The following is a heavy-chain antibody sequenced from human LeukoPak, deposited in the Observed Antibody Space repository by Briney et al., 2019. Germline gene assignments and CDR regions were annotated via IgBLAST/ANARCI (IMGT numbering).Heavy chain of an antibody. D-gene: IGHD3-22*01. CDR3: ARISNSGYNSRGAFDI. Sequence: SSETLSLTCTVSGGSISSYYWSWIRQPPGKGLEWIGYIYYSGSTNYNPSLKSRVTISVDTSKNQFSLKLSSVTAADTAVYYCARISNSGYNSRGAFDIWGQGTMVTVSS. J-gene: IGHJ3*02. CDR1: GGSISSYY. CDR2: IYYSGST. V-gene: IGHV4-59*01.